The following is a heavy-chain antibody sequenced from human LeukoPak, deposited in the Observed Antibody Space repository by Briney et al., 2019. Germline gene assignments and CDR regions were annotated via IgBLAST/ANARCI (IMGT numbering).Heavy chain of an antibody. CDR3: ARDLNRYVVTMIVVVRRPHAFDI. V-gene: IGHV4-34*01. CDR1: GGSFSGYY. J-gene: IGHJ3*02. Sequence: SETLSLTCAVYGGSFSGYYWSWIRQPPGKGLEWIGEINHSGSTNYNPSLKSRVTISVDTSKNQFSLKLSSVTAADTAVYYCARDLNRYVVTMIVVVRRPHAFDIWGQGTMVTVSS. D-gene: IGHD3-22*01. CDR2: INHSGST.